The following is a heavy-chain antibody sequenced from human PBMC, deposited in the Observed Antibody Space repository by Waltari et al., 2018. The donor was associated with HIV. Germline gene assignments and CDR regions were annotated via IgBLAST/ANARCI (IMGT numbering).Heavy chain of an antibody. CDR2: IYWNDDK. Sequence: QITLKESGPTLVKPTQTLTLTCTFSGFSLSTTGVGVAWLRQSPGKALEWLALIYWNDDKRYSPSLKSRLTITKDTSKNQVVLRMTNVDPVDTATYYCAHTLGYCSGGTLAQGCWLYWGQGTLVTVSS. CDR1: GFSLSTTGVG. D-gene: IGHD2-15*01. CDR3: AHTLGYCSGGTLAQGCWLY. J-gene: IGHJ4*02. V-gene: IGHV2-5*01.